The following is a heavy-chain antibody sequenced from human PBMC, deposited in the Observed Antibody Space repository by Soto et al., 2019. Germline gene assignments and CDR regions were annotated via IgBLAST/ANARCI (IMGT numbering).Heavy chain of an antibody. Sequence: GGSLRLSCAASGFTFSSYGMHWVRQAPGKGLEWVAVIWYDGSNKYYADSVKGRFTISRDNAKNSLYLQMNSLRAEDTAVYYCASLEGGGAFDIWGQGTMVTVSS. CDR1: GFTFSSYG. D-gene: IGHD3-16*01. CDR2: IWYDGSNK. CDR3: ASLEGGGAFDI. J-gene: IGHJ3*02. V-gene: IGHV3-33*03.